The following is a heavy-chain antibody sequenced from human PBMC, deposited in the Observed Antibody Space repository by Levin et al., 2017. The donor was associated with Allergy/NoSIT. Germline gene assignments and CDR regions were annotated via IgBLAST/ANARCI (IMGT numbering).Heavy chain of an antibody. CDR1: GGSVSSGSYY. V-gene: IGHV4-61*01. Sequence: KPSETLSLTCTVSGGSVSSGSYYWSWIRQPPGKGLEWIGYIYYSGSTNYNPSLKSRVTISVDTSKNQFSLKLSSVTAADTAVYYCARDGGIAARPGGMDVWGQGTTVTVSS. J-gene: IGHJ6*02. CDR3: ARDGGIAARPGGMDV. CDR2: IYYSGST. D-gene: IGHD6-6*01.